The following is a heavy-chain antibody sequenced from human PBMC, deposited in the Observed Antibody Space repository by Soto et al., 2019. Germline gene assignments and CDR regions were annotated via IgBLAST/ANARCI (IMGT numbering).Heavy chain of an antibody. CDR1: GFTFSSYG. CDR2: ISYDGSNK. V-gene: IGHV3-30*18. D-gene: IGHD6-6*01. CDR3: AKALLGSSSLLDY. J-gene: IGHJ4*02. Sequence: LSCAASGFTFSSYGMHWVRQAPGKGLEWVAVISYDGSNKYYADSVKGRFTISRDNSKNTLYLQMNSLRAEDTAVYYCAKALLGSSSLLDYWGQGTLVTVSS.